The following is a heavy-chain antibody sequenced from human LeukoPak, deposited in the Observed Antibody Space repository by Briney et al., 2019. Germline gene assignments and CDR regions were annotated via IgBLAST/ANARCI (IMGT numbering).Heavy chain of an antibody. CDR2: ISHHGSNK. CDR1: GFTFSTYG. J-gene: IGHJ4*02. Sequence: GGSLRLSCVASGFTFSTYGMNWVRQAPGKGLEWVAVISHHGSNKFHGDSVKGRFTISRDNSKNTLYLQMNSLRAEDTAVYYCARSDPASLTYFDYWGQGTLVTVSS. CDR3: ARSDPASLTYFDY. V-gene: IGHV3-30*03.